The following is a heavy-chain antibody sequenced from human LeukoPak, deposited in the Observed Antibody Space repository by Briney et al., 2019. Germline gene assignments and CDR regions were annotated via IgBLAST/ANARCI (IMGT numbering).Heavy chain of an antibody. CDR3: ARGPRIVVVVAATHYWFDP. J-gene: IGHJ5*02. D-gene: IGHD2-15*01. CDR1: GSSISSGDYY. Sequence: SETLSLTCTVSGSSISSGDYYWSWIRQPPGKGLEWIGYIYYSGSTYYNPSLKSRVTISVDTSKNQFSLKLSSVTAADTAVYYCARGPRIVVVVAATHYWFDPCGQGTLVTVSS. CDR2: IYYSGST. V-gene: IGHV4-30-4*01.